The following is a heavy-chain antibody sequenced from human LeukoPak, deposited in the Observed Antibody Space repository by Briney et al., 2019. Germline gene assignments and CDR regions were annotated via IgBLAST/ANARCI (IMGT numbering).Heavy chain of an antibody. CDR1: GFTVSSND. J-gene: IGHJ4*02. Sequence: PGGSLRLSCVASGFTVSSNDMSWIRQAPGKGLEWLSFISTDSVFTNYADPVKGRFTVSRDNAKNSLYLQLNSLRAEDTAVYYCARESHGTGDQWGQGTLVTVSS. CDR2: ISTDSVFT. D-gene: IGHD3-10*01. CDR3: ARESHGTGDQ. V-gene: IGHV3-11*05.